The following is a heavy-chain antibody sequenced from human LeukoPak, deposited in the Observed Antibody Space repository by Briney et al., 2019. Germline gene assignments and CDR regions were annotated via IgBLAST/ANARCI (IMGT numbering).Heavy chain of an antibody. CDR1: GGTITSYA. D-gene: IGHD3-9*01. CDR3: ARGTRGGYSDIMTGRNLYYFDY. J-gene: IGHJ4*02. CDR2: IILLLGPA. V-gene: IGHV1-69*13. Sequence: SVKVSCKAYGGTITSYAMSWVRQAPGQGLEWMGGIILLLGPANYAQKFQDRVTITADDSRSTVYMELSSLRSEDTALYFCARGTRGGYSDIMTGRNLYYFDYWGQGTLVTVSS.